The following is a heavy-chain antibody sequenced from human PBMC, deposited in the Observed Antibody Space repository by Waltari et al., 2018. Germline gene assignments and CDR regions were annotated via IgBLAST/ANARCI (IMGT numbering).Heavy chain of an antibody. CDR3: ATHAVGATTAY. CDR2: IYSGGST. J-gene: IGHJ4*02. CDR1: GFTFSSYA. V-gene: IGHV3-23*03. Sequence: EVQLLESGGGLVQPGGSLRLSCAASGFTFSSYAMSWVRQAPGKGLEWVSVIYSGGSTYYADSVTGRFTISRDNSKNTLYLQMNSLRAEDTAVYYCATHAVGATTAYWGQGTLVTVSS. D-gene: IGHD1-26*01.